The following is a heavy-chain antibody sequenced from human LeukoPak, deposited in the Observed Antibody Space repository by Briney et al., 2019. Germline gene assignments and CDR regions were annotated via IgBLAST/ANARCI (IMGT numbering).Heavy chain of an antibody. CDR1: GFTFSSYA. J-gene: IGHJ4*02. CDR3: AKTPPNYDSSGYCDY. CDR2: ISGSGFGT. Sequence: GGSLRLSCAASGFTFSSYAMSWVRQAPGKGLEWVSSISGSGFGTYYADSVKGRFTISRDNFKNMLYLHMNSLRAEDTAVYYCAKTPPNYDSSGYCDYWGQGTLVTVSS. V-gene: IGHV3-23*01. D-gene: IGHD3-22*01.